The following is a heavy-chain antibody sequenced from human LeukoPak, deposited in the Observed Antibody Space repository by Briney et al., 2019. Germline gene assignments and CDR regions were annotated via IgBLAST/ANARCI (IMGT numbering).Heavy chain of an antibody. J-gene: IGHJ6*02. Sequence: ASETLSLTCAVYGGSFSGYYWSWIRQPPGKGLEWIGEINHSGSTNYNPSLKSRVTISVDTSKNQFSLKLSSVTAADTAVYYCARAERYSSSPLYYYYGMDVWGQGTTVTVSS. CDR2: INHSGST. V-gene: IGHV4-34*01. CDR1: GGSFSGYY. D-gene: IGHD6-6*01. CDR3: ARAERYSSSPLYYYYGMDV.